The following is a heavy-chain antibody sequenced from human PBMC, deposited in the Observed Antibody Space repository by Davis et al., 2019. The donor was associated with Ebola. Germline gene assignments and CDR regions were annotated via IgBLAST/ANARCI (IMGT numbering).Heavy chain of an antibody. CDR1: GFTFRTYV. CDR3: ASPFCSTCNY. CDR2: VSGNGATI. J-gene: IGHJ4*02. V-gene: IGHV3-23*01. Sequence: GESLKISCAASGFTFRTYVMTWVRQAPGKGLEWVSSVSGNGATIYYADSVKGRFTISRDNSKNTLYLQLDSLRAEDTAIYYCASPFCSTCNYWGQGTLVTVSS. D-gene: IGHD6-6*01.